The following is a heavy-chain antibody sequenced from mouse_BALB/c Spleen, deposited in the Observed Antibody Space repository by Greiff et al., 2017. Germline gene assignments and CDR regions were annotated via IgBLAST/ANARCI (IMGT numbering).Heavy chain of an antibody. V-gene: IGHV1-69*02. J-gene: IGHJ4*01. Sequence: QVQLQQPGAELVKPGASVKLSCKASGYTFTSYWMHWVKQRPGQGLEWIGEIDPSDSYTNYNQKFKGKATLTVDKSSSTAYMQLSSLTSEDSAVYYCARWGNYDYYAMDYWGQGTSVTVSS. CDR3: ARWGNYDYYAMDY. CDR1: GYTFTSYW. D-gene: IGHD2-1*01. CDR2: IDPSDSYT.